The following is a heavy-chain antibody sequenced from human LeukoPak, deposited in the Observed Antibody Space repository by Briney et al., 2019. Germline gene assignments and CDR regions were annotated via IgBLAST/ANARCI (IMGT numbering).Heavy chain of an antibody. CDR2: IYTSGRP. Sequence: SETLSLTCTVSGGSISSGSYYWSWIRQPAGKGLEWIGRIYTSGRPYYNPSLKSRVTISVDTSKNQFSLKLSSVTAADTAVYYCARVGKYDFWSGHDETRLDYWGQGSLVTVSS. D-gene: IGHD3-3*01. CDR3: ARVGKYDFWSGHDETRLDY. J-gene: IGHJ4*02. V-gene: IGHV4-61*02. CDR1: GGSISSGSYY.